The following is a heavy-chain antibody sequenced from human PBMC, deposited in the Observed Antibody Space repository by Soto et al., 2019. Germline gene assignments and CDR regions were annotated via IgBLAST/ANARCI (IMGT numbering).Heavy chain of an antibody. V-gene: IGHV1-18*04. CDR3: ARQYGSGTYYFDY. CDR1: GYTFTRYG. Sequence: QIQLVQSGAEVKKPGASVKVSCKASGYTFTRYGISWVRQAPGQGLEWMGWISTYNGNTKYAQKLQGRVTMTTDTSTSTDYMELRSLRSDDTAVYYCARQYGSGTYYFDYWGQGTLVTVSS. J-gene: IGHJ4*02. CDR2: ISTYNGNT. D-gene: IGHD3-10*01.